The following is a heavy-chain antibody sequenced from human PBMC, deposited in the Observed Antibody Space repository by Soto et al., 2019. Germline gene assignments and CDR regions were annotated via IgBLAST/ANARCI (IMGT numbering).Heavy chain of an antibody. V-gene: IGHV1-18*01. D-gene: IGHD2-15*01. Sequence: QVQLVQSGAEVKEPGASVKVSCQASGYTLTNYAISWVRQAPGQGLEGMGWISASTRDTDQAQNFQGRVTMTLDTSTNTANMEMRSLRTDDTAVYYCARCYCSVGSCYACWHFDLWGRGTLVTVSS. CDR3: ARCYCSVGSCYACWHFDL. J-gene: IGHJ2*01. CDR2: ISASTRDT. CDR1: GYTLTNYA.